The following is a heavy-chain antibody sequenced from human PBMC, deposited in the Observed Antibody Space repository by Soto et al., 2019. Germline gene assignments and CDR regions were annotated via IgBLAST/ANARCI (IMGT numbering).Heavy chain of an antibody. D-gene: IGHD3-22*01. CDR2: ISAFNGKT. J-gene: IGHJ4*02. V-gene: IGHV1-18*01. CDR1: GYTFNIYG. CDR3: ARDRVPKSSGFFPFDY. Sequence: GASVKVSCKASGYTFNIYGINWVRQAPGQGLEWMGWISAFNGKTNYAQNVQGRVTMTTDTSTSTAYVELRSLRSDDTAVYYCARDRVPKSSGFFPFDYWGQGTLVTVSS.